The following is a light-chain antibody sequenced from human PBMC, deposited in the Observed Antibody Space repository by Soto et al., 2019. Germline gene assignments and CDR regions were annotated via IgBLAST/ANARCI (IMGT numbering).Light chain of an antibody. CDR1: QIFSGGF. Sequence: IVLTQSPGTLSLSPGERATLSCRASQIFSGGFLAWYQQKSGQAPRLLIYRASSRATGIPDRFSGSGSGTEFTLTISRLQSEDFAVFYSQQNMTWPPPFGQGTRLEIK. V-gene: IGKV3-20*01. CDR3: QQNMTWPPP. CDR2: RAS. J-gene: IGKJ5*01.